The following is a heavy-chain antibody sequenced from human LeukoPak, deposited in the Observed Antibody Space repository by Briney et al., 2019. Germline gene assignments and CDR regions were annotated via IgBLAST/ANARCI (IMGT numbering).Heavy chain of an antibody. CDR3: ARGQGGNYYLNYFDY. CDR1: DGSFSTYY. CDR2: FYYSGST. J-gene: IGHJ4*02. Sequence: SETLSLTCTVTDGSFSTYYWSWIRQPPGKGLEWIGHFYYSGSTNYNPSLKSRVTISVDTSRNQFSLKLTSVTAADTAVYYCARGQGGNYYLNYFDYWGQGALVTVSS. D-gene: IGHD1-26*01. V-gene: IGHV4-59*01.